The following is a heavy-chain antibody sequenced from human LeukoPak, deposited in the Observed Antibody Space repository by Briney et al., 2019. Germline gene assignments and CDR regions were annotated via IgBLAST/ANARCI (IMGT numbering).Heavy chain of an antibody. Sequence: GGSLRLSCAASGFTFGTYAMHWVRQSPGKGLEWVAFIRFDGTNKYYGDSVKGRFTISRDNSKNTLYLQMNSLRAEDTAVYYCAKIRVIFNWNYAYYFDYWGQGSLVTVSS. CDR1: GFTFGTYA. J-gene: IGHJ4*02. D-gene: IGHD1-7*01. V-gene: IGHV3-30*02. CDR3: AKIRVIFNWNYAYYFDY. CDR2: IRFDGTNK.